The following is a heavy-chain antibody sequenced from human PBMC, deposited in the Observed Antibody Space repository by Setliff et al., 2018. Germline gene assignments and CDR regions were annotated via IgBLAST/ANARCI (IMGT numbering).Heavy chain of an antibody. D-gene: IGHD3-10*01. Sequence: PSETLSLTCAVYGGSFSGYYWSWIRQPPGKGLEWIGEINHSGSTNYNPSLKSRVTISVDTSKNQFSLKLSSVTAADTAVYYCARNGRYYGAMGYWGQGTLVTVSS. CDR3: ARNGRYYGAMGY. V-gene: IGHV4-34*01. CDR2: INHSGST. CDR1: GGSFSGYY. J-gene: IGHJ4*02.